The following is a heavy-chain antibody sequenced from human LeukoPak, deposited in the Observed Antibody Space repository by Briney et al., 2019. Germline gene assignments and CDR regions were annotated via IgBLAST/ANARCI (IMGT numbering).Heavy chain of an antibody. D-gene: IGHD3-10*01. CDR2: ISSSSSYI. CDR1: GFTFSSYS. CDR3: ARDQTYYYGSGSFDY. J-gene: IGHJ4*02. V-gene: IGHV3-21*01. Sequence: NPGGSLRLSCAASGFTFSSYSMNWVRQAPGKGLEWVSFISSSSSYIYYADSVKGRFTISRDNAKNSLYLQMNSLRAEDTAVYYCARDQTYYYGSGSFDYWGQGTLVTVSS.